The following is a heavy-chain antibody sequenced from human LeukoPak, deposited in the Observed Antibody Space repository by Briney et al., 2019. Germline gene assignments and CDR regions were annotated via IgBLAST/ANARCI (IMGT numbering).Heavy chain of an antibody. CDR2: ISYDGNNK. CDR3: ARDGRVEAAGTIDY. V-gene: IGHV3-30*04. J-gene: IGHJ4*02. D-gene: IGHD6-13*01. Sequence: GSLRPSCAASAFTFNTYAMHWVRQAPGKGLEWVAVISYDGNNKFYTDSVGGRFTISRDNSKNTLYLQMNSLRPDDTAVYYCARDGRVEAAGTIDYWGRGTLVTVSS. CDR1: AFTFNTYA.